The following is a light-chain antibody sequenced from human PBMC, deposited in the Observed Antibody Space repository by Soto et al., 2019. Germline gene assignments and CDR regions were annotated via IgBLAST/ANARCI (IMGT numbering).Light chain of an antibody. CDR3: LQDYTYPRT. CDR2: AAS. CDR1: QDIRSD. Sequence: AIQMTQSPSSLSASVGDRVTITCRASQDIRSDLAWYQKKSGKAPQLLIYAASTLQSGVPSRFSGSGSGSDFALTISSLQPEDFANYYCLQDYTYPRTFGQGTSVDI. V-gene: IGKV1-6*01. J-gene: IGKJ1*01.